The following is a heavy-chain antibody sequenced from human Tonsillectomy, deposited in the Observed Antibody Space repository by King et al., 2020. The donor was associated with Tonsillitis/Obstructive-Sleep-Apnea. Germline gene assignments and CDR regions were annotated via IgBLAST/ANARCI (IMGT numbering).Heavy chain of an antibody. CDR1: GFKFSSYA. Sequence: VQLVESGGGVVQPGRSLRLSCAASGFKFSSYAMHWVRQAPGKGLEWVAFISYDGSNKYYADSVKGRFTIARDNSKNTLFLQMNSLRVENTAVYYCARTTEGWQYVDYWGQGTLVTGSS. CDR3: ARTTEGWQYVDY. V-gene: IGHV3-30*04. D-gene: IGHD6-19*01. CDR2: ISYDGSNK. J-gene: IGHJ4*02.